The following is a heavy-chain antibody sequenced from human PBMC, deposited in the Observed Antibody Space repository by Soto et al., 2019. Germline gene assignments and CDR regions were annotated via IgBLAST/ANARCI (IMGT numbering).Heavy chain of an antibody. D-gene: IGHD6-13*01. CDR3: AKPRYGSSWSGMDV. CDR2: INSDGSST. Sequence: EVQLVESGGGLVQPGGSLRLSCAASGFTFSSYWMHWVRQAPGKGLVWVSRINSDGSSTSYADSVKDRFTISRDNAKNTLYLQMNSLRAEDTAVYYCAKPRYGSSWSGMDVWGQGTTVTVSS. CDR1: GFTFSSYW. J-gene: IGHJ6*02. V-gene: IGHV3-74*01.